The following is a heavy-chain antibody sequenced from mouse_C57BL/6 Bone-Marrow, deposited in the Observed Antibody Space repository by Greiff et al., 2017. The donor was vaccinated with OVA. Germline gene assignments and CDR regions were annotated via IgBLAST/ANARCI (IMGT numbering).Heavy chain of an antibody. Sequence: VQLQQSGAELARPGASVKMSCKASGYTFTSYTMHWVKQRPGQGLEWIGYINPSSGYTKYIQKFKDKATLTADKSSSTDYLRLSSLTSEDSAIYYWARRHYYDGSSPFDYWGQGTTLTVSS. CDR1: GYTFTSYT. CDR3: ARRHYYDGSSPFDY. V-gene: IGHV1-4*01. CDR2: INPSSGYT. D-gene: IGHD1-1*01. J-gene: IGHJ2*01.